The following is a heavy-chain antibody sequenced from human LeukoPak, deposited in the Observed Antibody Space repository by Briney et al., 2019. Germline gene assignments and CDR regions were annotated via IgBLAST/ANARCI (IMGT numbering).Heavy chain of an antibody. CDR3: ASAGTTSAFDI. J-gene: IGHJ3*02. V-gene: IGHV4-30-2*01. CDR1: GGSISSGGYY. CDR2: IYHSGST. D-gene: IGHD1-7*01. Sequence: PSETLSLTCTVSGGSISSGGYYWSWIGQPPGKGLEWIGYIYHSGSTFHNPSLKSRVTISVDRSKNQFSLKLSSVTAADTAVYYCASAGTTSAFDIWGQGAMVTVSS.